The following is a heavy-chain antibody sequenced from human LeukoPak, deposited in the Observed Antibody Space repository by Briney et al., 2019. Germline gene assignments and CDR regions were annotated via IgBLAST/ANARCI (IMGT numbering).Heavy chain of an antibody. D-gene: IGHD3-10*01. J-gene: IGHJ4*02. Sequence: ASVKVSCKTSGYTFSTYCMHWVRQAPGQGLEWLGIIHPTDGSTSYTQKIQGRVTMTRDTATGTVYLELSSLRSEDTAVYWCARANGGGLDYWGQRTLITVSS. CDR2: IHPTDGST. CDR1: GYTFSTYC. V-gene: IGHV1-46*01. CDR3: ARANGGGLDY.